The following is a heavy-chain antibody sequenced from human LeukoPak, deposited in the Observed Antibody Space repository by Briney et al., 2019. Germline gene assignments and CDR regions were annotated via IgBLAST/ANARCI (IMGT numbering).Heavy chain of an antibody. J-gene: IGHJ4*02. CDR3: TSPNSSGYSGPIDY. CDR2: IRGKANSYAT. D-gene: IGHD3-22*01. CDR1: GFTFSGSA. Sequence: PGGSLRLSCAASGFTFSGSAMHWVRQASGKGLEWVGRIRGKANSYATAYAASVKGRFTISRDDSKNTAYLQMNSLKTEDTAVYYCTSPNSSGYSGPIDYWGQGTLVTVSS. V-gene: IGHV3-73*01.